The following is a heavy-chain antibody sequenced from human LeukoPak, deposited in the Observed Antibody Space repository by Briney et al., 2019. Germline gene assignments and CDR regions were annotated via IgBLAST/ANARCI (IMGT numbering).Heavy chain of an antibody. CDR1: GGSISSSSYY. CDR2: IYYSGST. CDR3: ARLMTTVTTLVVGLDY. D-gene: IGHD4-17*01. V-gene: IGHV4-39*01. J-gene: IGHJ4*02. Sequence: SETLSLTCTVSGGSISSSSYYWGWIRQLPGKGLEWIGSIYYSGSTYYNPSLKSRVTISVDTSKNQFSLKLSSVTAADTAVYYCARLMTTVTTLVVGLDYWGQGTLVTVSS.